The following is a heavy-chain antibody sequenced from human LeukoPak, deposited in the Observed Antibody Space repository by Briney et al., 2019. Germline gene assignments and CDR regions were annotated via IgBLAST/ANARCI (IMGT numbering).Heavy chain of an antibody. CDR3: VKDPPDSGWAFWS. V-gene: IGHV3-33*06. J-gene: IGHJ5*02. Sequence: PGGSLRLSCAASGFTFSSHWMTWVRQAPGKGLEWVAMIWRGGNYKFYVDSVKGRSTIFRDDSRSMLYLQMDSLTAEDTAVYYCVKDPPDSGWAFWSWGQGALVTASS. CDR1: GFTFSSHW. D-gene: IGHD6-19*01. CDR2: IWRGGNYK.